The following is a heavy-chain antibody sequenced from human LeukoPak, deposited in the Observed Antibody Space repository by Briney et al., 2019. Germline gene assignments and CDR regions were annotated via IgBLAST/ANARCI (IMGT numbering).Heavy chain of an antibody. J-gene: IGHJ4*02. CDR2: INPSGGST. V-gene: IGHV1-46*01. CDR1: GYTFTSNY. D-gene: IGHD3-10*01. Sequence: ASVKVSCKAFGYTFTSNYMHWVRQAPGQGPEWMGVINPSGGSTSYAQKFQGRVTMTRDTSTSTVYMELSSLRSEDTAVYYCARDQEASGSYYLFDYWGQGTLVTVSS. CDR3: ARDQEASGSYYLFDY.